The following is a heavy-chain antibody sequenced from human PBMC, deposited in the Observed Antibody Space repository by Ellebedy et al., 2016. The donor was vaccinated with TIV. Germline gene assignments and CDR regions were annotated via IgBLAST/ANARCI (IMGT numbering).Heavy chain of an antibody. J-gene: IGHJ5*02. CDR3: ARRGSYGDYAVQINSWFDT. CDR2: LRQDGDEK. V-gene: IGHV3-7*01. D-gene: IGHD4-17*01. Sequence: GESLKISCIASGFSFRSYWMSWVRQAPGKGLEWVANLRQDGDEKYYVDSVKGRFTISRDNAKNSLYLQMNSLRADDTAVYYCARRGSYGDYAVQINSWFDTWGRGTLVAVSS. CDR1: GFSFRSYW.